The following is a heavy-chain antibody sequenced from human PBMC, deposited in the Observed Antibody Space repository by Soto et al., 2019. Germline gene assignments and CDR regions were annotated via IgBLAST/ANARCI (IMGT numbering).Heavy chain of an antibody. CDR1: GYTFTSYA. CDR3: ARGHDFWSGLYYMDV. Sequence: QVQLVQSGAEVKKPGASVKVSCKASGYTFTSYAMHWERQAPGQRLEWMGWINAGNGNTKYSQKFQGRVTITRDTSASTAYMELSSLRSEDTAVYYCARGHDFWSGLYYMDVWGKGTTVTVSS. CDR2: INAGNGNT. V-gene: IGHV1-3*01. D-gene: IGHD3-3*01. J-gene: IGHJ6*03.